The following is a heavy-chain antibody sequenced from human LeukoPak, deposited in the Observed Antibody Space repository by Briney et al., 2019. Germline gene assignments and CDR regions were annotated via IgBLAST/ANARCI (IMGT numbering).Heavy chain of an antibody. CDR1: GYTLTELS. V-gene: IGHV1-24*01. Sequence: GASVKVSCKVSGYTLTELSMHWVRQAPGKGLEWMGGFDPEDGDTIYAQKFQGRVTMTEDTSTDTAYMELSSLRSEDTAVYYCATPTTYYYDSSGSSAFDIWGQGTMVTVSS. CDR3: ATPTTYYYDSSGSSAFDI. D-gene: IGHD3-22*01. CDR2: FDPEDGDT. J-gene: IGHJ3*02.